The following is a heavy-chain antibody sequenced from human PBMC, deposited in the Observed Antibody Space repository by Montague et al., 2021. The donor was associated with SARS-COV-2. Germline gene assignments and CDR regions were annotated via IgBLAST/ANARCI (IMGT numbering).Heavy chain of an antibody. J-gene: IGHJ3*02. V-gene: IGHV3-7*01. CDR1: GFIFSNYW. CDR3: ARSLGLYDALDI. D-gene: IGHD3-10*01. Sequence: SLRLSFSASGFIFSNYWMNWVRQAPGKGLEWVAKIQKDGSDTYYVASVKGRFTISRDNAKNSLYLQMNSLRADGTAVYYCARSLGLYDALDIWGQGIMVTVSS. CDR2: IQKDGSDT.